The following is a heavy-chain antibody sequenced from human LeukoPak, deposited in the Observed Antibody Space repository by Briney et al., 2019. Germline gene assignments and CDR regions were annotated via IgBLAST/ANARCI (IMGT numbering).Heavy chain of an antibody. CDR1: GYTFTSYG. V-gene: IGHV1-18*01. CDR3: ARDRFYDFWSGYYMDV. J-gene: IGHJ6*03. Sequence: SVKVSCKASGYTFTSYGISWVRQAPGQGLEWMGWISAYNGNTNYAQKLQGRVTMTTDTSTSTAYMELRSLRSDDTAVYYCARDRFYDFWSGYYMDVWGKGTTVTVSS. D-gene: IGHD3-3*01. CDR2: ISAYNGNT.